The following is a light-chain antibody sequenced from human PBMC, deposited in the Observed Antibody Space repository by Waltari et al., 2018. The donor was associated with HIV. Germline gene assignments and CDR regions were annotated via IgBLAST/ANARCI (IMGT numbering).Light chain of an antibody. V-gene: IGLV1-47*01. CDR3: VGWDSRLRGYV. Sequence: QPVLPPPPSASGAPGQWVTISSSGSSPTLDNYNVTWYQQFPGAAPKLLIYKDTQRPSGVPDRFTGSKSGTSASLAIGGLRSDDEADYYCVGWDSRLRGYVFGARTKVTVL. CDR2: KDT. CDR1: SPTLDNYN. J-gene: IGLJ1*01.